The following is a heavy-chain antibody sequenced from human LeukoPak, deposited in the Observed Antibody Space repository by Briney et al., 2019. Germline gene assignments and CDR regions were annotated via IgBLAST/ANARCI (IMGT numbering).Heavy chain of an antibody. D-gene: IGHD3-10*01. CDR2: IHYSGST. CDR1: GGSISSSSYY. Sequence: SETLSLTCTVSGGSISSSSYYWSWIRQPPGKGLEWIGYIHYSGSTKYNPSLKSRVTISVDKAKNQFSLKVSSVTAADTAVYYCAREIHYYGSGSYDYWGQGTLVTVSS. J-gene: IGHJ4*02. CDR3: AREIHYYGSGSYDY. V-gene: IGHV4-61*01.